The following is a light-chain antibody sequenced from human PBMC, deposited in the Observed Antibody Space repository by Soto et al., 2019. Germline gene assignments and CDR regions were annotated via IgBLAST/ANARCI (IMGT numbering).Light chain of an antibody. CDR1: QDINKH. Sequence: DIQMTQSPSSLSASQGDRVTITCRASQDINKHLAWYQQIPGKAPKLLIVAASTLQSGVPSRFSASGSGTDFTFTVGGLQPEDAATYYCQQTKGFPLTFGGGTKVDIK. J-gene: IGKJ4*01. CDR2: AAS. CDR3: QQTKGFPLT. V-gene: IGKV1-12*01.